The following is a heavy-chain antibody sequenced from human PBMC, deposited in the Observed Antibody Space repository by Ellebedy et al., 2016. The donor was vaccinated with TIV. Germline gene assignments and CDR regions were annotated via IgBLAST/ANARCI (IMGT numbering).Heavy chain of an antibody. CDR2: MYYSGSS. CDR3: AASGSADSDY. J-gene: IGHJ4*02. CDR1: GGSIRNYY. V-gene: IGHV4-59*01. D-gene: IGHD2-15*01. Sequence: MPSETLSLTCTVSGGSIRNYYWTWIRQPPGKGLEWIGHMYYSGSSNYNPSLRSRVTMSIDTSKNQFYLKMSSVTAADTAVYYCAASGSADSDYWGPGTLVTVSS.